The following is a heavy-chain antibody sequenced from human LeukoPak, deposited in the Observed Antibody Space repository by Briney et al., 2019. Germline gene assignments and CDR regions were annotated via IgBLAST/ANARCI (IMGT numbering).Heavy chain of an antibody. D-gene: IGHD2-2*01. J-gene: IGHJ6*02. CDR2: INHSGRT. CDR3: ARDVVVVPAAIHYGMDV. Sequence: PSETLSLTCAVYGGSFSYYFWGWIRQPPGKGLEWIGEINHSGRTYYNPSLKSRVTISVGTSKNQFSLNLSSVTAADTAVYYCARDVVVVPAAIHYGMDVWGQGTTVTVSS. V-gene: IGHV4-34*01. CDR1: GGSFSYYF.